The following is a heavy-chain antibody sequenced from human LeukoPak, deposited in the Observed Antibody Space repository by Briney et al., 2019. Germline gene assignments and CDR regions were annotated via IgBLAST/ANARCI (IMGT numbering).Heavy chain of an antibody. CDR2: ISSSSSYI. CDR3: ARDLSTKGYRPRLN. Sequence: GGSLRLSCAASGFTFSSYSMNWVRQAPGKGLEWVSSISSSSSYIYYADSVKGRFTISRDNAKNSLYLQMNSLRAEDTAVYYCARDLSTKGYRPRLNWGQGTLVTVSS. V-gene: IGHV3-21*01. D-gene: IGHD6-13*01. J-gene: IGHJ4*02. CDR1: GFTFSSYS.